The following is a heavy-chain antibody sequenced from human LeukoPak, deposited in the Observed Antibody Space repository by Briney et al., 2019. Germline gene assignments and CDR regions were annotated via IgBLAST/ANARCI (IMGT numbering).Heavy chain of an antibody. D-gene: IGHD3-10*01. CDR2: IYSGGST. Sequence: GGSLRLSCAASGFTVSSNYMSWVRQAPGKGLEWVSVIYSGGSTYYADSVKGRFTISRHNSKNTLYLQMNSLRAEDTAVYYCARDQDYYGSGSYHAFDIWGQGTMVTVSS. CDR3: ARDQDYYGSGSYHAFDI. J-gene: IGHJ3*02. V-gene: IGHV3-53*01. CDR1: GFTVSSNY.